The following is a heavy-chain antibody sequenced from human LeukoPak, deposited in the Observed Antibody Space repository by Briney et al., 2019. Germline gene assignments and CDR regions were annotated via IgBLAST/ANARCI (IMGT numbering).Heavy chain of an antibody. CDR2: IYHSGST. J-gene: IGHJ4*02. CDR1: GYSITSGYY. CDR3: VRYDNYGYYFDY. V-gene: IGHV4-38-2*01. Sequence: PSETLSLTCAVSGYSITSGYYWCWIRQPPEKGLGWIGSIYHSGSTDYNPSVKGRLTISRDTSKNQLYLRLSSVTAADTAVYYCVRYDNYGYYFDYWGQGTLVTVSS. D-gene: IGHD3-9*01.